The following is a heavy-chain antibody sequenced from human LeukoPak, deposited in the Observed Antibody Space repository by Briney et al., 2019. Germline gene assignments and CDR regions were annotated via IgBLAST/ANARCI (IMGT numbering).Heavy chain of an antibody. CDR1: GGSISSYY. CDR3: ARCYYDSSGYYDAFDI. CDR2: IYTSGST. D-gene: IGHD3-22*01. V-gene: IGHV4-4*07. J-gene: IGHJ3*02. Sequence: SETLSLTCTVSGGSISSYYWSWIRQPAGKGLEWIGRIYTSGSTNYNPSLKSRVTMSVDTSKNQFSLKLSSVTAADTAVYYCARCYYDSSGYYDAFDIWGQGTMVTVSS.